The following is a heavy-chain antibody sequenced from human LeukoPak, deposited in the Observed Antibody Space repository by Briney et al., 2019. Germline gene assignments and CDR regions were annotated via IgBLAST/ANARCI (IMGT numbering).Heavy chain of an antibody. CDR2: ISSSSNYI. D-gene: IGHD4-17*01. Sequence: GGSLRLSCAASGFTFSSYSMNRVRQAPGKGLEWVSSISSSSNYIYYADSVKDRFTISRDNARNSLYLQMNSLRAEDTAVYYCARDMTTATTCYLQHWGQGTLVTVSS. V-gene: IGHV3-21*01. CDR3: ARDMTTATTCYLQH. J-gene: IGHJ1*01. CDR1: GFTFSSYS.